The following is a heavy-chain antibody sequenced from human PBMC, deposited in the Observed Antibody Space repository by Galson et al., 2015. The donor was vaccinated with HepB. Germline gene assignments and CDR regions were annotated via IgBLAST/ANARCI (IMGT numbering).Heavy chain of an antibody. CDR1: GDSVTSNSAV. CDR2: TYFRSKWHN. Sequence: CAISGDSVTSNSAVWNWIRQSPSRGLEWLGRTYFRSKWHNGYGISVKSRISINADTSENQFSLHLRSVTPEDTAVYYCAYGSDVWGQGTTVIVSS. CDR3: AYGSDV. J-gene: IGHJ6*02. V-gene: IGHV6-1*01.